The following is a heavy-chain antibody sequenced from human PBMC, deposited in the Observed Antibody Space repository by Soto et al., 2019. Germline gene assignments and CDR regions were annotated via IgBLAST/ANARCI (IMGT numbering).Heavy chain of an antibody. Sequence: EVQLVESGGGLIQPGGSLRLSCAASGFTVSSNYMSWVRQARGKGLEWVSVIYSGGSTYYADSVKGRFTISRDNSKNTLYLHMNSLRAEDTAVYYCARVPIPAVYSDYYYAMDVWGQGTTVTVSS. J-gene: IGHJ6*02. CDR3: ARVPIPAVYSDYYYAMDV. V-gene: IGHV3-53*01. D-gene: IGHD4-4*01. CDR2: IYSGGST. CDR1: GFTVSSNY.